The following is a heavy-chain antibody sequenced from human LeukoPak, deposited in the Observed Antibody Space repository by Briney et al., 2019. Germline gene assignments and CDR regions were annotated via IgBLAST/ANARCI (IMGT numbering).Heavy chain of an antibody. CDR1: GGSISNGGYY. Sequence: SQTLSLTCTVSGGSISNGGYYWCWIRQHPGKGLEWIGYIYDSGTTYYNPALQSRVTISVDTSDNQFSLKLRSLTAADTAVYYCARGGDRRGFDYWGQGTLVTVSS. V-gene: IGHV4-31*03. D-gene: IGHD1-14*01. CDR2: IYDSGTT. J-gene: IGHJ4*02. CDR3: ARGGDRRGFDY.